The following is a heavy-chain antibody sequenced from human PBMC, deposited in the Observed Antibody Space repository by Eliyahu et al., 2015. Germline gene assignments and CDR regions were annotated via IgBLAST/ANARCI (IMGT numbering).Heavy chain of an antibody. V-gene: IGHV3-72*01. CDR2: SRNKTKGYTT. CDR3: VLGHGGTYRDY. J-gene: IGHJ4*02. CDR1: GFTFSDHY. Sequence: EVHLVESGGDLVQPGGSLRLSCTVSGFTFSDHYMDWVRQTPGKGLEWVGRSRNKTKGYTTQYAASVRGRFTISRDDSKNSLYLQMNTLNIEDTAVYYCVLGHGGTYRDYWGQGTLVTVSS. D-gene: IGHD1-26*01.